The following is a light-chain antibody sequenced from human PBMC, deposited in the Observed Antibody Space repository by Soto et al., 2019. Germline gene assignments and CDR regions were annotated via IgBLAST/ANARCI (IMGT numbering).Light chain of an antibody. V-gene: IGKV1-39*01. CDR3: QQSFTTPYT. CDR2: TTS. Sequence: DIQMTQSPSSLSASVGDRVIITCRASQTIAMYVNWFQQKPGKAPKPLTYTTSSLQSGVPPRFSGSGSETDFTLTISRLQPEDSATYYCQQSFTTPYTFGQGTKVDIK. J-gene: IGKJ2*01. CDR1: QTIAMY.